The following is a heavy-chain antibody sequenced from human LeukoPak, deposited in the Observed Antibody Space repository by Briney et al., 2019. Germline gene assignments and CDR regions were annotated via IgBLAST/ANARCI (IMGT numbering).Heavy chain of an antibody. CDR2: ISGSGGAT. CDR3: AKDPHNDYGDAYYFDY. CDR1: GFTFSTYA. D-gene: IGHD4-17*01. J-gene: IGHJ4*02. Sequence: GGSLRLSCAASGFTFSTYAMNWVRQAPGKGLEWVSLISGSGGATYYADSVKGRFTISRDNSKNTLYLQMNSLRAEDTAVYYCAKDPHNDYGDAYYFDYWGQGTLVTVSS. V-gene: IGHV3-23*01.